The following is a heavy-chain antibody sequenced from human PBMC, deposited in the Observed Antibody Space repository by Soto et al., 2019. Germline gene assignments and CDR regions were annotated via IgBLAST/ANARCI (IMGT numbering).Heavy chain of an antibody. D-gene: IGHD5-18*01. CDR2: TYYRSKWYY. J-gene: IGHJ4*02. V-gene: IGHV6-1*01. Sequence: HTLSLTCAISGDSVSSNSVAWNWIRQSPSRGLEWLGRTYYRSKWYYAYAVSVKSRITINPDTSKNQFSLQLNSVTPEDTAVYYCASGYNYGYDYWGPGTVVTVSS. CDR3: ASGYNYGYDY. CDR1: GDSVSSNSVA.